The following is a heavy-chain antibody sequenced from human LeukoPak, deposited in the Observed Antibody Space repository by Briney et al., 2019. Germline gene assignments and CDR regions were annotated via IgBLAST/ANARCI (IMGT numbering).Heavy chain of an antibody. Sequence: PSQTLSLTCTVSGGSISSGSYYWSWIRQPPGKGLEWIGYIYYSGSTNYNPSLKSRVTISVDTSKNQFSLKLSSVTAADTAVYYCAYIAGGVWGQGTTVTVSS. CDR3: AYIAGGV. CDR1: GGSISSGSYY. J-gene: IGHJ6*02. V-gene: IGHV4-61*01. CDR2: IYYSGST. D-gene: IGHD1-14*01.